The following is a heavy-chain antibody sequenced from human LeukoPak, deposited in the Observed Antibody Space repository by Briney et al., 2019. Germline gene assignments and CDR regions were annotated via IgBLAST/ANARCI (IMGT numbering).Heavy chain of an antibody. J-gene: IGHJ6*03. CDR2: ISSSSFKI. D-gene: IGHD6-13*01. V-gene: IGHV3-48*04. Sequence: GGSLRLSCAASAFTFVRYAMNWVRQAPGKGLEWVSHISSSSFKIGYADSVKGRFTISRDNSKNSLYLQMDSLRVEDTAVYYCVRDPSYGSSWYYYMDVWGKGTTVTVSS. CDR1: AFTFVRYA. CDR3: VRDPSYGSSWYYYMDV.